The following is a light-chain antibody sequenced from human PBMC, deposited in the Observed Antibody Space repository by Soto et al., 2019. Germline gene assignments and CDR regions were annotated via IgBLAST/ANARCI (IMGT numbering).Light chain of an antibody. CDR2: DVS. CDR1: SRDVGGYNY. V-gene: IGLV2-14*01. J-gene: IGLJ1*01. CDR3: ISYTSSSLYG. Sequence: QSVLTQPASVSGSPGQSITISCTGNSRDVGGYNYVSWYQQHPGKAPELMIHDVSNRPSGVSNRFSGSKSGNTASLTISGLQAEDEAEYYCISYTSSSLYGFGTGTKVTVL.